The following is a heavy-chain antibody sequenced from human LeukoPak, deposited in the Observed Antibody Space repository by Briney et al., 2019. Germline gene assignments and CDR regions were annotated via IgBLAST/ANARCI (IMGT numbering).Heavy chain of an antibody. CDR2: INPNSGGT. CDR3: ARDSCSGGSCYLGY. J-gene: IGHJ4*02. D-gene: IGHD2-15*01. CDR1: GYTFTGYY. Sequence: ASVKVSCKASGYTFTGYYMHWVRQAPGQGLEWMGWINPNSGGTNYAQKFQGRVTMTRDTSISTAYMELSRLRSDDTAGYYCARDSCSGGSCYLGYWGQGTLVTVSS. V-gene: IGHV1-2*02.